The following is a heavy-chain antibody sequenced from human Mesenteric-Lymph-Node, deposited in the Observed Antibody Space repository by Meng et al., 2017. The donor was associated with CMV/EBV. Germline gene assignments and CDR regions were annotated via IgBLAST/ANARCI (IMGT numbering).Heavy chain of an antibody. D-gene: IGHD2-2*01. CDR1: GFTFSSYA. J-gene: IGHJ3*01. CDR3: AKGPYLISVPEALDF. CDR2: IGGSEDPS. V-gene: IGHV3-23*01. Sequence: GESLKISCAASGFTFSSYAMTWVRQAAGKGLEWVSTIGGSEDPSYYADSVKGRFTVSRDNSKSRMYMQMNGLRGEDTAIYYCAKGPYLISVPEALDFWGQGTMVTVSS.